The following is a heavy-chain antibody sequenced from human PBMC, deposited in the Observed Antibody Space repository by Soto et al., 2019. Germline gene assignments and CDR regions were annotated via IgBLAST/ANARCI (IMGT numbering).Heavy chain of an antibody. D-gene: IGHD5-18*01. CDR1: GYSISSGYY. CDR2: IYHSGST. J-gene: IGHJ6*02. Sequence: SETLSLTCAVSGYSISSGYYWGWIRQPPGKGLEWIGSIYHSGSTYYNPSHKSRVTISVDTSKNQFSLKLSSVTAADTAVYYCAREGFTEIQLWQYYYYGMDVWGQGTTVTV. V-gene: IGHV4-38-2*02. CDR3: AREGFTEIQLWQYYYYGMDV.